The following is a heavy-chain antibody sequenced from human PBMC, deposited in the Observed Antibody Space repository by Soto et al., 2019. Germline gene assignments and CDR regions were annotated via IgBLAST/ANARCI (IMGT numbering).Heavy chain of an antibody. CDR3: TKTREGGEGLDY. Sequence: EVQLLESGGGLVQPGESLRLSCEVSGFTFKRCGMNWVRQAPGKGLEWASTISESGGRTYYADSVKGRFTISRDNSKKPLYLQMNRLRAEDTAVYYCTKTREGGEGLDYWGQGTLVTVSS. J-gene: IGHJ4*02. D-gene: IGHD3-16*01. V-gene: IGHV3-23*01. CDR1: GFTFKRCG. CDR2: ISESGGRT.